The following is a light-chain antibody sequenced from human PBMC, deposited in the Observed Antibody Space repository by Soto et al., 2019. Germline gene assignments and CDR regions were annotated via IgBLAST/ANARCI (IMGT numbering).Light chain of an antibody. CDR3: CSYAGSNSVL. V-gene: IGLV2-8*01. J-gene: IGLJ2*01. CDR1: SSDVGGYTY. CDR2: EVS. Sequence: QSALTQPPSASGSPGQSVTISCTGTSSDVGGYTYVSWYQQHPGKAPKLMIYEVSKRPSGVPDRFSGSKCGNAASLTVSGLQAEEEADYCCCSYAGSNSVLFGGGTKLTVL.